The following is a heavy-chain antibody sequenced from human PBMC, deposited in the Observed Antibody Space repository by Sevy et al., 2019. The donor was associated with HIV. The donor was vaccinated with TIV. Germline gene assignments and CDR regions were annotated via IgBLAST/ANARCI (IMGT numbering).Heavy chain of an antibody. D-gene: IGHD6-6*01. Sequence: GGSLRLSCAASGFTFSTYWMNWVRQAPGKGLEWVANIKQDGSGKNYVDSVKGRFTISRDNSRNSLFVELNSLKVEEPAVYYVATDLFSSSSADVFDIWGQGTMVTVSS. CDR2: IKQDGSGK. V-gene: IGHV3-7*01. CDR1: GFTFSTYW. J-gene: IGHJ3*02. CDR3: ATDLFSSSSADVFDI.